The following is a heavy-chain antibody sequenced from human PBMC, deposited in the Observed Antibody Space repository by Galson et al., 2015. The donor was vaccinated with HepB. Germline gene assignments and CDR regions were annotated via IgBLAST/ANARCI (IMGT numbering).Heavy chain of an antibody. J-gene: IGHJ4*02. CDR1: GGSVSSADYL. V-gene: IGHV4-61*08. CDR2: IHYSGSL. CDR3: ARESPVTGVFDF. Sequence: QVQLQESGPGLVKPSETLSLTCTVSGGSVSSADYLWTWIRQPPGKGLEWIGNIHYSGSLNQNPSLKSRVTLSVYTSKRQFSLELDYVTAADTAVYYCARESPVTGVFDFWGQGTLVTVSS. D-gene: IGHD4-17*01.